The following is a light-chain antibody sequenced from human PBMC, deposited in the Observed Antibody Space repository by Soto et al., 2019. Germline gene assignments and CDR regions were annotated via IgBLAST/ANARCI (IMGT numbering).Light chain of an antibody. V-gene: IGKV3D-15*01. CDR3: QQYNNWPKT. Sequence: EVALTQSPATLSLSPGESATLSCRASEIVGSYLAWYQQRPDHPPRLVIYDASTRATGIPARFSGSGSGTEFTLTISSLQSEDFAVYYCQQYNNWPKTFGQGTKVDI. CDR1: EIVGSY. CDR2: DAS. J-gene: IGKJ1*01.